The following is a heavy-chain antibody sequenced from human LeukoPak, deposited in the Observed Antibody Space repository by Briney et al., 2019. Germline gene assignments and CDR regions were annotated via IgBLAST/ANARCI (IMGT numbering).Heavy chain of an antibody. Sequence: ASVKVSCKASGYTFTGYYMNWVRQAPGQGPEWMGWINPNIGITNYAQKFQGRVTMTRDTSISTAYMELSRLRSEDTAVYYFARANWDALDVWGQGTMVTLP. CDR3: ARANWDALDV. J-gene: IGHJ3*01. D-gene: IGHD7-27*01. CDR1: GYTFTGYY. CDR2: INPNIGIT. V-gene: IGHV1-2*02.